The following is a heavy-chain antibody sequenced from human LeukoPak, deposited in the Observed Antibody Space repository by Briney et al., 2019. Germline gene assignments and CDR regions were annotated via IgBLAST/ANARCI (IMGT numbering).Heavy chain of an antibody. Sequence: ASVKVSCKASGYTFTSYGISWVRQAPGQGLEWMGWISAYNGNTNYAQKLQGRVTMTTDTSTSTAYMELRSLRSDDTAVYYCARDHCSSTSCYPFSYYYYYMDVWGKGTTVTVSS. CDR3: ARDHCSSTSCYPFSYYYYYMDV. CDR2: ISAYNGNT. V-gene: IGHV1-18*01. J-gene: IGHJ6*03. D-gene: IGHD2-2*01. CDR1: GYTFTSYG.